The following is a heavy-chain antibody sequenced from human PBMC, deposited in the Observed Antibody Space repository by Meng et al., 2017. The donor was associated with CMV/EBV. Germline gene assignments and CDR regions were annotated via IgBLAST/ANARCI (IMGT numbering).Heavy chain of an antibody. CDR2: ISSSSSTI. D-gene: IGHD2-2*01. Sequence: GESLKISCAASGFTFSSYSMNWVRQAPGKGPEWVSYISSSSSTIYYADSVKGRFTISRDNAKNSLYLQMNSLRAEDTAVYYCARDHCSSTSCYLLYYYYGMDVWGQGTTVTVSS. V-gene: IGHV3-48*04. J-gene: IGHJ6*02. CDR3: ARDHCSSTSCYLLYYYYGMDV. CDR1: GFTFSSYS.